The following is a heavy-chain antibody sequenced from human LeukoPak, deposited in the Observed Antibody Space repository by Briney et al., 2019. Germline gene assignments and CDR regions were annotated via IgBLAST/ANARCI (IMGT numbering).Heavy chain of an antibody. D-gene: IGHD2-2*01. CDR1: GGSISSGGYY. CDR2: IYYSGST. J-gene: IGHJ4*02. Sequence: PSQTLSLTCTVSGGSISSGGYYWSWIRQHPGKGLEWIGYIYYSGSTYYNPSLKSRVTISVDTSKNQFSLKLSSVTAADTAVYYCARYCSSISCYVDYWGQGTLVTVSS. CDR3: ARYCSSISCYVDY. V-gene: IGHV4-31*03.